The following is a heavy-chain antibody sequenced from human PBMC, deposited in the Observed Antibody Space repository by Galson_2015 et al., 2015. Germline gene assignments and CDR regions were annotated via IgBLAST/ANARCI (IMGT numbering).Heavy chain of an antibody. CDR2: TYYRSKWYN. CDR3: AREVQRIYYFDY. V-gene: IGHV6-1*01. D-gene: IGHD6-25*01. CDR1: GGRVSSNRAA. Sequence: AISGGRVSSNRAAWNWIRQSPSRGLVWLGRTYYRSKWYNDYAVSVKSRITINPDTSKNQFSLQLNSVTPEDTAVYYCAREVQRIYYFDYWGQGTLVPVSS. J-gene: IGHJ4*02.